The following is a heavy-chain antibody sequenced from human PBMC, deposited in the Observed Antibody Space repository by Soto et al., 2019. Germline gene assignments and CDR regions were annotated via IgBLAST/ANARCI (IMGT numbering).Heavy chain of an antibody. V-gene: IGHV4-39*01. CDR2: VYYGGAIFYSGDI. Sequence: KPSGTLSLTCTVSGDTISISNSHWSWTRQPPGKGLEYIGSVYYGGAIFYSGDIYDNPSLKSRVTISVDPAKNQFPLRRSSVTAADTPVYYCGRCDLLNIMSSSREGFHNWGQGTVVNVSS. CDR3: GRCDLLNIMSSSREGFHN. CDR1: GDTISISNSH. J-gene: IGHJ3*02.